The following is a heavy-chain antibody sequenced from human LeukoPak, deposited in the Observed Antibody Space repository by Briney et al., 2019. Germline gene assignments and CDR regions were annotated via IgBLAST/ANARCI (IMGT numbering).Heavy chain of an antibody. V-gene: IGHV1-69*04. D-gene: IGHD3-22*01. J-gene: IGHJ4*02. CDR3: AREGYDSSGQSGIFVY. CDR1: GGTFTIYA. CDR2: IIPIFGVA. Sequence: ASVKVSCKASGGTFTIYAISWVRQAPGQGLEWMGRIIPIFGVANYAQKFQGRVTITADKYTSTADMELSSLRSEDTAVYYCAREGYDSSGQSGIFVYWGQGTLVTVSS.